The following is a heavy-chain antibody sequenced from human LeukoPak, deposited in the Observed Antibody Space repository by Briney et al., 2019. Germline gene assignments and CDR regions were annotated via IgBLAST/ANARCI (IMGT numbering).Heavy chain of an antibody. CDR2: IYYSGST. D-gene: IGHD2-15*01. CDR3: ARDRCTDGSCYSDY. Sequence: PSETLSLTCTVSGGSISSYYGSWIRQPPGKGLEGIGYIYYSGSTNYHPSLKSRVTISVDTSKNQFSLKLSSVTAADTAVYYCARDRCTDGSCYSDYWGQGTLVTVSS. J-gene: IGHJ4*02. CDR1: GGSISSYY. V-gene: IGHV4-59*12.